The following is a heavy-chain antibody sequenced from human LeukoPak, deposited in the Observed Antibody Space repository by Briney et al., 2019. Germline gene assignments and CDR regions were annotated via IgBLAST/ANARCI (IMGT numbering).Heavy chain of an antibody. J-gene: IGHJ5*02. CDR1: GFTFSSYE. CDR2: ISSSGSTI. Sequence: GGSLRLSCAASGFTFSSYEMNWVRQAPGKGLEWVSYISSSGSTIYYADSVKGRFTISRDNAKNSLYLQMNSLRAEDTAVYYCAREAEGWFDPWGRGTLVTVSS. CDR3: AREAEGWFDP. V-gene: IGHV3-48*03. D-gene: IGHD6-19*01.